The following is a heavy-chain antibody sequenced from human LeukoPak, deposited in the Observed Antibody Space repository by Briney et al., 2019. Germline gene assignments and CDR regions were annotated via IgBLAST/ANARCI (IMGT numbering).Heavy chain of an antibody. CDR1: GFTFSSYA. CDR3: ARAGYSMDTEYFQH. D-gene: IGHD5-18*01. CDR2: ISNSGTAI. V-gene: IGHV3-48*03. Sequence: QTGGSLRLSCAASGFTFSSYAINWVRQAPGKGLEWVSYISNSGTAIYYADSVKGRFTISRDNAKSSLYLQMNSLRAEDTAVYYCARAGYSMDTEYFQHWGQGTLVTVSS. J-gene: IGHJ1*01.